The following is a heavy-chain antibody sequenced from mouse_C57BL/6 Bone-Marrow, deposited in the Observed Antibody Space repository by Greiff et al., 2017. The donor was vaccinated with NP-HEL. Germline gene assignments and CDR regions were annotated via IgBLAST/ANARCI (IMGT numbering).Heavy chain of an antibody. V-gene: IGHV5-15*01. Sequence: EVMLVESGGGLVQPGGSLKLSCAASGFTFSDYGMAWVRQAPRKGPEWVAFISNLAYSIYYADTVTGRFTISRENAKNPLYLEMSSLRSEDTAMYYCARQAGDYDGFSYWGQGTLVTVSA. CDR3: ARQAGDYDGFSY. J-gene: IGHJ3*01. CDR2: ISNLAYSI. CDR1: GFTFSDYG. D-gene: IGHD2-4*01.